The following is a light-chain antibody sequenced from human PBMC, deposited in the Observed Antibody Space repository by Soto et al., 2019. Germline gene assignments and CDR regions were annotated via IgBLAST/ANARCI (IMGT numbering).Light chain of an antibody. CDR2: AAT. V-gene: IGKV1-12*01. Sequence: EILMTQSGSSVSVSVGDSVFITCRASQDISSWVAWYQQKPGKAPKLLISAATNLQGGVPRRFSGSGSGTDFTLIISSLQPEDVATYFCQQGDSFPFTFGGGSKVDI. CDR3: QQGDSFPFT. CDR1: QDISSW. J-gene: IGKJ4*01.